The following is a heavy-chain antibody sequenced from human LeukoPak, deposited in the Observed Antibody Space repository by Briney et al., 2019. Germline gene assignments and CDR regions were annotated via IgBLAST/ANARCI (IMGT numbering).Heavy chain of an antibody. V-gene: IGHV3-30*02. D-gene: IGHD1-1*01. CDR2: VEDDESSD. J-gene: IGHJ4*02. CDR1: GFTFKRYN. CDR3: VKDGRKYMFDY. Sequence: GGSLRLSCAAPGFTFKRYNMHWVPQAPGKGLEWVAFVEDDESSDSYADSVKGRFTISRDNSKSTVYLQMNSLRPEDTAVYYCVKDGRKYMFDYWGQGILVTVSS.